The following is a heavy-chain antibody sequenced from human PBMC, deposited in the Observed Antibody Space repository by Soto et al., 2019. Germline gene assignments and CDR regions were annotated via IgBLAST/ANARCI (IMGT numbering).Heavy chain of an antibody. V-gene: IGHV3-7*01. CDR1: GFTFRSYW. CDR2: IDKDGTEK. CDR3: VKDGGLVYCNSPGCSAKHFDY. D-gene: IGHD2-2*01. J-gene: IGHJ4*02. Sequence: GGSLRLSCAASGFTFRSYWMAWVRQPPGKGLEWVANIDKDGTEKNYVDSVKGRFTISRDNCRNTLSLQMDNLRDEDTAVYYCVKDGGLVYCNSPGCSAKHFDYWGQGTLVTVSS.